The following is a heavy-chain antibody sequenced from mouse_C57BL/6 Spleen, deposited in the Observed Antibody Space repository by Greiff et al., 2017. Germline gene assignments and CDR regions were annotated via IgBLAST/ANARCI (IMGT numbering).Heavy chain of an antibody. Sequence: EVKLMESGGGLVKPGGSLKLSCAASGFTFSSYAMSWVRQTPEKRLEWVATISDGGSYTYYPDNVKGRFTISRDNAKNNLYLQMSHLKSEDTAMYYCARVGSSSHWYFDVWGTGTTVTVSS. V-gene: IGHV5-4*03. D-gene: IGHD1-1*01. CDR3: ARVGSSSHWYFDV. J-gene: IGHJ1*03. CDR1: GFTFSSYA. CDR2: ISDGGSYT.